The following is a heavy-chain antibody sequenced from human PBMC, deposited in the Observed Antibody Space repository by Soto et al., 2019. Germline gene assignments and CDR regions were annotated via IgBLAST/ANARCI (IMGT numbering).Heavy chain of an antibody. J-gene: IGHJ4*02. CDR3: AILPHIAVAADFDY. V-gene: IGHV1-69*13. D-gene: IGHD6-19*01. Sequence: GASVKVSCKASGGTFSSYAISWVRQAPGQGLEWMGGIIPIFGTANYAQKFQGRVTITADESTSTAYMELSSLRSEDTAVYYCAILPHIAVAADFDYWGQGTLVNVSS. CDR2: IIPIFGTA. CDR1: GGTFSSYA.